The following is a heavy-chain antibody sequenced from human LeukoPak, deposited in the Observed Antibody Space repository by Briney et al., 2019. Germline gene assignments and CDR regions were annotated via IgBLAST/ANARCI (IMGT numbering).Heavy chain of an antibody. D-gene: IGHD2-15*01. J-gene: IGHJ6*03. CDR1: GGTFSSYA. CDR3: ASVRLPQRGHYYYYYMDV. CDR2: IIPIFGTA. V-gene: IGHV1-69*13. Sequence: PVKVSCKASGGTFSSYAISWVRQAPGQGLEWMGGIIPIFGTANYAQKFQGRVTITADESTSTAYMELSSLRSEDTAVYYCASVRLPQRGHYYYYYMDVWGKGTTVTISS.